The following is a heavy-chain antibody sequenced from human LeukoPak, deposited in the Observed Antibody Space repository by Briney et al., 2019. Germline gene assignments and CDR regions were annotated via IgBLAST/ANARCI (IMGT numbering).Heavy chain of an antibody. CDR1: GYTFTDYY. V-gene: IGHV1-2*04. Sequence: GASVKVSCKSSGYTFTDYYLHWVRQAPRQVLEWMGWINPNSGATKYAQKFQGWVTMTRDTSISTAYMELGGLRSDVTAMYYCARGEYESSGYRSEAFDIWGQGTMVTASS. J-gene: IGHJ3*02. CDR3: ARGEYESSGYRSEAFDI. D-gene: IGHD3-22*01. CDR2: INPNSGAT.